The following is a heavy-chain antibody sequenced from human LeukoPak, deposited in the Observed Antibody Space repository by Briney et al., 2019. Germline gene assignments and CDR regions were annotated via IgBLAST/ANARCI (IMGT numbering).Heavy chain of an antibody. Sequence: GGSLRLSCAASGFTFSGYAMSWVRQAPGKGLEWVSTVSGSGVNTYYADSVKGRFTISRDNSKNTLYLQMNSLRAEDTAVYYCAKGGTTWSYWYFDLWGRGTLVTVSS. CDR3: AKGGTTWSYWYFDL. V-gene: IGHV3-23*01. D-gene: IGHD1-7*01. CDR2: VSGSGVNT. CDR1: GFTFSGYA. J-gene: IGHJ2*01.